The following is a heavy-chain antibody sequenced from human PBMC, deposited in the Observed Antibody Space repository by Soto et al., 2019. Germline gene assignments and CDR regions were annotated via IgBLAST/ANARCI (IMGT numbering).Heavy chain of an antibody. CDR1: GYSFTSYW. V-gene: IGHV5-51*01. D-gene: IGHD2-15*01. CDR3: ARPRCSGGRCCCYYCMDV. Sequence: GESLKISCKGSGYSFTSYWIGWVRQMPGKGLEWMGIIYPGDSDTRYSPSFQGQVTISADKSISTAYLQWSSLKASDTAMYYCARPRCSGGRCCCYYCMDVWGQGTTVTGSS. J-gene: IGHJ6*02. CDR2: IYPGDSDT.